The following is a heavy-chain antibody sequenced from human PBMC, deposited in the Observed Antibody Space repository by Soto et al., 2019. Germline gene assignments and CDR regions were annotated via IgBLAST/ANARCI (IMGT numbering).Heavy chain of an antibody. CDR2: IFSNDEK. J-gene: IGHJ6*02. V-gene: IGHV2-26*01. CDR1: GFSLSNARMG. Sequence: QVTLKESGPVLVKPTETLTLTCTVSGFSLSNARMGVSWIRQPPGKALEWLAQIFSNDEKSYSTSLKSRLTISKDTSKSQVVLTMTNMDPVDTATYYCARRSRYYYYGMDVWGQGTTVTVSS. CDR3: ARRSRYYYYGMDV.